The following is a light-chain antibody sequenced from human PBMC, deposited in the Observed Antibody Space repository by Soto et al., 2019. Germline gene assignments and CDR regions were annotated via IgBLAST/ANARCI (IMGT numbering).Light chain of an antibody. Sequence: TQSPGTLSLSPGDRATLSCRASQSISSWLAWYQQKPGTAPKLLIYHASTLESGVPSRFSGSGSGTEFTLTISSLQPDDFATYYCQQYMSYSFGQGTKVDIK. CDR1: QSISSW. V-gene: IGKV1-5*01. J-gene: IGKJ1*01. CDR3: QQYMSYS. CDR2: HAS.